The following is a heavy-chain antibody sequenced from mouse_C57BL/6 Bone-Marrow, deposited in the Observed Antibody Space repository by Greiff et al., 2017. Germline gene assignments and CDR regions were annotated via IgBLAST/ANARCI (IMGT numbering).Heavy chain of an antibody. J-gene: IGHJ1*03. V-gene: IGHV14-4*01. CDR1: GFNIKDDY. D-gene: IGHD4-1*01. Sequence: VQLKESGAELVRPGASVTLSCTASGFNIKDDYMPWVKQRPEQGLAWLGWIDPENGDTEYASTFQGKATITADTSSNTAYLQLSSLTSEDTAVYYCTTSWDWYFDVWGTGTTVTVSS. CDR3: TTSWDWYFDV. CDR2: IDPENGDT.